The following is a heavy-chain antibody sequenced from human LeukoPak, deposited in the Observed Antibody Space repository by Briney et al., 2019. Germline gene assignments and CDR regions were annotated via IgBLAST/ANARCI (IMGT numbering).Heavy chain of an antibody. J-gene: IGHJ4*02. Sequence: KTSGTPSLTCGVSGGSIDITNYWSWVRQAPGKGLEWIGEISHDGTTNHNPSLRSRVAMSLDRANNQFSLSLTSVTAADTAVYYCTRVDRPFCPFAYWGQGVLVTVSS. V-gene: IGHV4-4*02. CDR1: GGSIDITNY. CDR2: ISHDGTT. CDR3: TRVDRPFCPFAY. D-gene: IGHD3-22*01.